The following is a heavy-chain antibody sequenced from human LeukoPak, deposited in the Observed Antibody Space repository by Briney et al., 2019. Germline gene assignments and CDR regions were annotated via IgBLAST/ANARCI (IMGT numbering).Heavy chain of an antibody. CDR2: IWYDGSNK. D-gene: IGHD6-19*01. V-gene: IGHV3-33*01. J-gene: IGHJ3*02. Sequence: PGGSLRLSWAASGFTFSSYGMHWFRKAPAKGLEGVPVIWYDGSNKYYADAVKGRFTISRDNSKNTLYLQMNSLRVEDTAVYYCAREVAVAGVRVGAFDIWGQGTMVTVSS. CDR3: AREVAVAGVRVGAFDI. CDR1: GFTFSSYG.